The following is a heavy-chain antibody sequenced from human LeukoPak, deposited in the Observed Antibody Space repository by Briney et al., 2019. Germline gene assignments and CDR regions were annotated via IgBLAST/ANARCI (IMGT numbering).Heavy chain of an antibody. CDR3: ARDWTGDGTGAFDI. J-gene: IGHJ3*02. CDR2: INHSGST. CDR1: GGSFSGYY. D-gene: IGHD6-19*01. V-gene: IGHV4-34*01. Sequence: SETLSLTCAVYGGSFSGYYWSWIRQPPGKGLEWIGEINHSGSTNYNPSLKSRVTISVDTSKNQFYLKLSSVTAADTAVYYCARDWTGDGTGAFDIWGQGAMVTVSS.